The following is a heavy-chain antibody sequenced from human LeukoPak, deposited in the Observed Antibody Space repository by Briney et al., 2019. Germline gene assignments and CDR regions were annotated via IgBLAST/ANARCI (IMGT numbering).Heavy chain of an antibody. D-gene: IGHD3-22*01. CDR2: ISYDGSNK. V-gene: IGHV3-30*14. CDR3: ASTIVVVHDAFDI. J-gene: IGHJ3*02. CDR1: GFTFSSYA. Sequence: GGSLRLSCAASGFTFSSYAMHWVRQAPGKGLEWVAVISYDGSNKYYADSVKGRFTISRDNSKNTLYLQMNSLRAEDTAVYYCASTIVVVHDAFDIWGQGTMVTVSS.